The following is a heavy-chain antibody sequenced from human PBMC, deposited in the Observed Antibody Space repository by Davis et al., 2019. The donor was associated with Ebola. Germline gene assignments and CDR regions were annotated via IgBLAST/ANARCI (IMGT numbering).Heavy chain of an antibody. CDR1: GYSISSGYY. Sequence: SETLSLTCTVSGYSISSGYYWGWIRQPPGKGLEWIGSIYHSGSTYYNSSLKSRVTISVDTSMNQFSLRLRSVTASDTAVYYCARDFVYWGQGTLVTVSS. J-gene: IGHJ4*02. CDR3: ARDFVY. CDR2: IYHSGST. V-gene: IGHV4-38-2*02.